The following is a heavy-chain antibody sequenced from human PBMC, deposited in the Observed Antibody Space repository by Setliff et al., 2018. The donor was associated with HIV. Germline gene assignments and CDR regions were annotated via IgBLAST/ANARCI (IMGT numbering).Heavy chain of an antibody. Sequence: SETLSLTCTVSGASISGYYWSWIRQTPGKGLEWIGSIHGDGTTNHNPSLKSRVTISLDTPRNHFSLKLSSVTAADTAVYYCARPASRGSYQYYMDVWGKGTTVTVSS. V-gene: IGHV4-4*08. CDR2: IHGDGTT. J-gene: IGHJ6*03. CDR3: ARPASRGSYQYYMDV. CDR1: GASISGYY.